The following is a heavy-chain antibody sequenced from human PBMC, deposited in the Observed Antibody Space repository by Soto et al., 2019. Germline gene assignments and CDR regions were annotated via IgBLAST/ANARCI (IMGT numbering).Heavy chain of an antibody. CDR3: AREYTYGSNFFDC. J-gene: IGHJ4*02. CDR1: GGSISSAAYY. D-gene: IGHD5-18*01. CDR2: ISHSGST. V-gene: IGHV4-31*03. Sequence: QVQLQESGPGLVKPSQTLSLSCTVSGGSISSAAYYWSWIRQHPGKGLEWIGYISHSGSTYYTPSLKSRVIISADKSKHQFSLNLTSVTAADTAVYYCAREYTYGSNFFDCWGQGALVTVSS.